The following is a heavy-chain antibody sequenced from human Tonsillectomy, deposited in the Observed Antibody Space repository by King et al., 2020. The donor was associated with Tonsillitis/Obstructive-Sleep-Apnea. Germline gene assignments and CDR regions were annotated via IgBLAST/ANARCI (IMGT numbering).Heavy chain of an antibody. CDR2: ISWDGGTT. D-gene: IGHD7-27*01. CDR3: AKALGHGMDV. CDR1: GFTFDDYN. J-gene: IGHJ6*02. Sequence: VQLVESGGVVVQPGGSLRLSCAASGFTFDDYNMHWVRQAPGKGLEWVSLISWDGGTTYYGDSVKGRFTISRDNSKNSLYLQMNSLRTEDTALYYCAKALGHGMDVWGQGTTVNVSS. V-gene: IGHV3-43*01.